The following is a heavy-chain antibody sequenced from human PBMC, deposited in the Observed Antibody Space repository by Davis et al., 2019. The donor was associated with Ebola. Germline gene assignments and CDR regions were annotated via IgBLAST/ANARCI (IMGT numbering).Heavy chain of an antibody. V-gene: IGHV3-23*01. J-gene: IGHJ4*02. CDR3: VPGTWI. CDR1: GFTFDNYG. D-gene: IGHD5-12*01. CDR2: ISASGGST. Sequence: GESLKISCEASGFTFDNYGMSWVRQAPGKGLEWVSGISASGGSTYHADFVKGRFTISRDNTKNSLFLQMNSLRGEDTAVYYCVPGTWIRGRGTLVTVSS.